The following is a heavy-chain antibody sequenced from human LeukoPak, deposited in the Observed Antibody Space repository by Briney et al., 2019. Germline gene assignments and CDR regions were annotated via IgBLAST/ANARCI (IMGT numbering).Heavy chain of an antibody. CDR3: ARVVPAAIAGTYGMDV. V-gene: IGHV1-18*01. J-gene: IGHJ6*02. CDR1: GYTFTSYG. D-gene: IGHD2-2*02. CDR2: ISAYNGNT. Sequence: PSEKVSCKASGYTFTSYGISWVRQAPGQGLEWMGWISAYNGNTNYAQKLQGRVTMTTDTSTSTAYMELRSLRSDDTAVYYCARVVPAAIAGTYGMDVWGQGTTVTVSS.